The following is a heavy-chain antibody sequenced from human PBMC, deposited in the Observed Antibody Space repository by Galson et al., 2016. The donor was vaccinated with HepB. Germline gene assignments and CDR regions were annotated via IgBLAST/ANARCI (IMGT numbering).Heavy chain of an antibody. CDR3: ARTAARLYFDF. Sequence: SETLSLTCAVYGGSFSGYYWNWIRQPPGKGLEWIGYIYDTGSTNYNPSLKSRVTISVDTSKNHFSLKLSSVTAADTAVYFCARTAARLYFDFWGQGALVTV. J-gene: IGHJ4*01. CDR1: GGSFSGYY. V-gene: IGHV4-4*08. CDR2: IYDTGST. D-gene: IGHD6-6*01.